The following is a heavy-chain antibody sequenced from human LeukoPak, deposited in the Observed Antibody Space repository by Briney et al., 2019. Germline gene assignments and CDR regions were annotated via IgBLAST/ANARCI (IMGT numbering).Heavy chain of an antibody. CDR2: IDPSDACA. CDR1: GYSFTTYW. CDR3: ASRISMISTYTMDV. Sequence: GESLKISCKGSGYSFTTYWISWVRLRPGKGLERMGRIDPSDACANYSPSFQGHVTISADKSISTAYLQWSSLKASDTAMYYCASRISMISTYTMDVWGQGTTVTVSS. V-gene: IGHV5-10-1*01. J-gene: IGHJ6*02. D-gene: IGHD3-22*01.